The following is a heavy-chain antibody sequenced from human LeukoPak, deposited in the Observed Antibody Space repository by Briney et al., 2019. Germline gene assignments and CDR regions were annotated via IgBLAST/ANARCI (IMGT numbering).Heavy chain of an antibody. CDR3: AKGSRSFEY. Sequence: SETLSLTCSVSGASVSSYYWSWIRQPPGKGLEWIGNIYYSGSTNYNPSLKSRVTISLDTSKNQFSLKLSSMTAADTAVYYCAKGSRSFEYWGQGALVTVSS. V-gene: IGHV4-59*02. J-gene: IGHJ4*02. CDR1: GASVSSYY. D-gene: IGHD6-6*01. CDR2: IYYSGST.